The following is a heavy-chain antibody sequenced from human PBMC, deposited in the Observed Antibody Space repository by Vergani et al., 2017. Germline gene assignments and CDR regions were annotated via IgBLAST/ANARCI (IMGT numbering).Heavy chain of an antibody. V-gene: IGHV4-34*01. D-gene: IGHD4-17*01. Sequence: QLQLQESGPGLVKPSETLSLTCTVSGGSFSGYYWSWIRQPPGKGLEWIGEINHSGSTYYNPSLKSRVTISVDTSKNQFSLKLSSVTAADTAVYYCAYGDNYGTPGGYWGQGTLVTVSS. CDR1: GGSFSGYY. CDR2: INHSGST. J-gene: IGHJ4*02. CDR3: AYGDNYGTPGGY.